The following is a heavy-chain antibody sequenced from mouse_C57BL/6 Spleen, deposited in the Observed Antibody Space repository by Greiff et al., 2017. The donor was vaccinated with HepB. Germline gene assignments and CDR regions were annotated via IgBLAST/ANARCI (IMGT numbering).Heavy chain of an antibody. CDR1: GFSLTSYG. D-gene: IGHD2-3*01. Sequence: VKLMESGPGLVQPSQSLSITCTVSGFSLTSYGVHWVRQSPGKGLEWLGVIWRGGSTDYNAAFMSRLSITKDNSKSQVFFKMNSLQADDTAIYYCAKNFDGYYEEVWFAYWGQGTLVTVSA. CDR3: AKNFDGYYEEVWFAY. CDR2: IWRGGST. J-gene: IGHJ3*01. V-gene: IGHV2-5*01.